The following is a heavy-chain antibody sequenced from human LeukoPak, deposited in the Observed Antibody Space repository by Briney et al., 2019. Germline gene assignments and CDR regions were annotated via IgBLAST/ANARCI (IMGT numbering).Heavy chain of an antibody. CDR1: GGSISSYY. V-gene: IGHV4-4*09. Sequence: SETLSLTCTVSGGSISSYYWSWIRQPPGKGLEWIGYIYHSGSTYYNPSLKSRVTISVDTSKNQFSLKLSSVTAADTAVYYCASPVGAFGAFDIWGQGTMVTVSS. CDR3: ASPVGAFGAFDI. D-gene: IGHD3-10*01. CDR2: IYHSGST. J-gene: IGHJ3*02.